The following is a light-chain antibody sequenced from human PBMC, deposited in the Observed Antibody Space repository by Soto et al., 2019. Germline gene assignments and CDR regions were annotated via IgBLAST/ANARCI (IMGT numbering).Light chain of an antibody. Sequence: EIVLTQSPGTLSLSPGERATLSCRASQSVRNNYVAWYQQKPGQAPRLLIYAASSSATGIPDRISGSGSGTYFTVTIPTLELEGFAVYYCQQDGSSPEMFGQGTKVEL. J-gene: IGKJ1*01. CDR2: AAS. V-gene: IGKV3-20*01. CDR3: QQDGSSPEM. CDR1: QSVRNNY.